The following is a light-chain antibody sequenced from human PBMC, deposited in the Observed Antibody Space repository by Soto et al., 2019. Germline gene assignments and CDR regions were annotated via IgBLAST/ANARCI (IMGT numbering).Light chain of an antibody. V-gene: IGKV3-15*01. Sequence: VLTQAPDPLSVSPGEIATLSCGARQAINNNVAGCQLKDGQVPSHLMYGASTRAADVPARCRGSGSGTEVTLTISSLRSEESAIYYCQQYFEWPPMTFGQGTKVDIK. CDR1: QAINNN. J-gene: IGKJ1*01. CDR3: QQYFEWPPMT. CDR2: GAS.